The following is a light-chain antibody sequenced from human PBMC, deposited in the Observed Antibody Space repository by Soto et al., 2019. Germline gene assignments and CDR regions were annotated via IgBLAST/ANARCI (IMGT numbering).Light chain of an antibody. CDR1: QGISSY. CDR2: AAS. V-gene: IGKV1-9*01. Sequence: DSQLTQSPSFLSASVGERVTMTCRASQGISSYLAWYQQKPGKAPKLLIYAASTLQSGVPSRFSGSGSGTEFTLTISSLQPEDFATYYCQQLNSYPLTFGGGTKVDIK. J-gene: IGKJ4*01. CDR3: QQLNSYPLT.